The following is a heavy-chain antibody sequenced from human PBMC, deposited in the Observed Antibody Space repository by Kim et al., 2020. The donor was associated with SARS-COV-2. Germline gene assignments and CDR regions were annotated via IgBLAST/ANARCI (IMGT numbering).Heavy chain of an antibody. Sequence: GGSLRLSCAASGFSFSDYYMNWVRQAPGKGLEWVSTISSDSGIIYYAASVRGRFTMSRDNAKELLLLEMDSLRAEDTAVYYCARGGIGKDYYKYYYMDVWRKGPSATVS. CDR2: ISSDSGII. J-gene: IGHJ6*03. D-gene: IGHD1-1*01. V-gene: IGHV3-21*01. CDR1: GFSFSDYY. CDR3: ARGGIGKDYYKYYYMDV.